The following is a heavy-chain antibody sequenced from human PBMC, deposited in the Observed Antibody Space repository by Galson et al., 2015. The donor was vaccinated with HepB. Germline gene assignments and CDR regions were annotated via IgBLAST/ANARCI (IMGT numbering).Heavy chain of an antibody. CDR1: GYTFTSYY. Sequence: KVSCKASGYTFTSYYMHWVRQAPGQGLEWMGIINPSGGSTSYAQKFQGRVTMTRDTSTSTVYMELSSLRSEDTAVYYCSCSGGRSGGMDVWGQGTTVTVSS. V-gene: IGHV1-46*01. CDR3: SCSGGRSGGMDV. D-gene: IGHD2-15*01. CDR2: INPSGGST. J-gene: IGHJ6*02.